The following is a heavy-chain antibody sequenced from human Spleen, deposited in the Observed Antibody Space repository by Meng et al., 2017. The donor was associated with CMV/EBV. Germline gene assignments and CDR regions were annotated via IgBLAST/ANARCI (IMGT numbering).Heavy chain of an antibody. V-gene: IGHV4-34*01. D-gene: IGHD2-2*01. J-gene: IGHJ4*02. CDR3: ARGSAYCPNTSCSSPADY. CDR1: GGSFSGYS. Sequence: SETLSLTCAVYGGSFSGYSWIWIRRPPGKGLEWIGEINHGGSTNYKPSLKSRVTISADASKNQFSLKLTSVTAADSAVYYCARGSAYCPNTSCSSPADYWGQGTLDTVSS. CDR2: INHGGST.